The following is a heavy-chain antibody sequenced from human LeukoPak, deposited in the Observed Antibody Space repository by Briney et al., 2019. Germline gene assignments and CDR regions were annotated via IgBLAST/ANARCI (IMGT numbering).Heavy chain of an antibody. D-gene: IGHD3-22*01. Sequence: GRSLRLSCAASGFAFSSYGMHWVRQAPGKGLEWVAVIWYDGSNKYYADSVKGRFTISRDNSKNTLYLQMNSLRAEDTAVYYCARGRNGEGLVVVTIQYYFDYWGQGTLVTVSS. CDR3: ARGRNGEGLVVVTIQYYFDY. J-gene: IGHJ4*02. CDR1: GFAFSSYG. CDR2: IWYDGSNK. V-gene: IGHV3-33*01.